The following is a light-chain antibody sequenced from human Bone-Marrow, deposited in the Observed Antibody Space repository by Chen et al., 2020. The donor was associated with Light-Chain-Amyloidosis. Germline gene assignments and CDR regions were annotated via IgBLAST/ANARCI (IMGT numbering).Light chain of an antibody. CDR1: DLPTKY. Sequence: SYELTQPPSVSVSPGQTARFTCPGDDLPTKYAFWYQQKPGQAPVLVIHRDTERPSGISERVSGSSSGTTATLTISGVQAENEADYHCQSAYSSGTYEVIFGGGTKLTVL. CDR2: RDT. J-gene: IGLJ2*01. V-gene: IGLV3-25*03. CDR3: QSAYSSGTYEVI.